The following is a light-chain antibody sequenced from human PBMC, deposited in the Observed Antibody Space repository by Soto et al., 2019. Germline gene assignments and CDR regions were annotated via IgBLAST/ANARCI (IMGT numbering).Light chain of an antibody. V-gene: IGLV1-44*01. J-gene: IGLJ3*02. CDR3: AAWDGSLNGWV. CDR2: SNN. Sequence: QSVLTQPPSASGTPGQRVTISCSGSSSNIGSNTVTWYQQLPGTAPKLLIYSNNERPSGVPDRLPGSKSGTSASLAISWLQSEDEADYYCAAWDGSLNGWVFGGGTKLTVL. CDR1: SSNIGSNT.